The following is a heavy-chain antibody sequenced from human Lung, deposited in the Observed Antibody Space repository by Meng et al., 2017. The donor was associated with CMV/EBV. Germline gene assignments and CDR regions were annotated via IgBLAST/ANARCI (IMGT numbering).Heavy chain of an antibody. CDR1: GGTFSNFA. Sequence: SVKVSCKASGGTFSNFAISWVRQAPGQGLEWMGGIIPIFGTGNYAQKFQGRVSITTDESTTTAYMELRSLGSEDTAVYYCAVGVTHDYWGQGTLVTVSS. V-gene: IGHV1-69*05. J-gene: IGHJ4*02. D-gene: IGHD2-21*02. CDR2: IIPIFGTG. CDR3: AVGVTHDY.